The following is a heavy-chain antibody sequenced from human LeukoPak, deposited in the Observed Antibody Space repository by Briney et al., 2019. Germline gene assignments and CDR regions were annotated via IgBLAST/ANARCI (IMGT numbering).Heavy chain of an antibody. D-gene: IGHD1-1*01. CDR3: AKDRLLTTAVNYYYYGMDV. CDR1: GFTFSSYG. V-gene: IGHV3-30*18. Sequence: GGSLRLSCAASGFTFSSYGMHWVRQAPGKGLEWVAVISYDGSNKYYADSVKGRFTISRDNSKNTLYLQMNSLRAEDTAVYYCAKDRLLTTAVNYYYYGMDVWGQGTTVTVS. CDR2: ISYDGSNK. J-gene: IGHJ6*02.